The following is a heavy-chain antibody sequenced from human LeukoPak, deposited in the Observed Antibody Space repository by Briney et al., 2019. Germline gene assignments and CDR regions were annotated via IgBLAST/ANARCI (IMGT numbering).Heavy chain of an antibody. V-gene: IGHV3-21*01. D-gene: IGHD5-12*01. CDR1: GFTFSSYS. J-gene: IGHJ4*02. Sequence: GGSLRLSCAASGFTFSSYSMNWVRQAPGKGLEWVSSISSSSSYIYYADSVKGRFTISRDNAKNSLYLQMNSLRAEDTAVYYCARESSGYDRYHTDYWGQGTLVTVSS. CDR3: ARESSGYDRYHTDY. CDR2: ISSSSSYI.